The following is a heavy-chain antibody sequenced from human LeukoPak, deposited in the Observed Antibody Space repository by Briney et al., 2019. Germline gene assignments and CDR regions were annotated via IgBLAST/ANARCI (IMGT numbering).Heavy chain of an antibody. V-gene: IGHV3-7*01. J-gene: IGHJ4*02. CDR2: IKQDGSEK. Sequence: PGGSLRLSCAASGFTFSSYGMHWVRQAPGKGLEWVANIKQDGSEKKYVDSVKGRFTISRDNAKNSLYLQMNNLRVEDTAVYYCAAGRGWSIDYWGQGTLVTASS. CDR1: GFTFSSYG. CDR3: AAGRGWSIDY. D-gene: IGHD3-22*01.